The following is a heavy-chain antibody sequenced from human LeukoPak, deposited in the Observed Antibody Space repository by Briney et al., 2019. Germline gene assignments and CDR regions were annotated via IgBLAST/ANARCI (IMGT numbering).Heavy chain of an antibody. V-gene: IGHV4-31*03. CDR3: AKAGGYSYGYYDYYYGMDV. D-gene: IGHD5-18*01. Sequence: PSETLSLTCTVSGGSISSGGYYWSWIRQHPGKGLEWIGYIYYSGSTYYNPSLKSRVTISVDTSKNQFSLKLSSVTAADTAVYYCAKAGGYSYGYYDYYYGMDVWGQGTTVTVSS. J-gene: IGHJ6*02. CDR1: GGSISSGGYY. CDR2: IYYSGST.